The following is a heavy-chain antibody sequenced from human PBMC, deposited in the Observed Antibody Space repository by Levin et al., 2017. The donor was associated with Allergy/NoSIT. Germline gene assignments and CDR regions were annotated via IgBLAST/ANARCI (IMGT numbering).Heavy chain of an antibody. V-gene: IGHV4-59*01. D-gene: IGHD3-10*01. J-gene: IGHJ4*02. CDR2: IYFSGNT. CDR3: ARDGPYYGSGSFDY. CDR1: GGSITSYY. Sequence: PGGSLRLSCTVSGGSITSYYWSWIRQPPGKGLEWIGFIYFSGNTNYNPSLNSRVTLSIDTSKSQLSLELTSVTAADTAVYYCARDGPYYGSGSFDYWGQGTLVTVSS.